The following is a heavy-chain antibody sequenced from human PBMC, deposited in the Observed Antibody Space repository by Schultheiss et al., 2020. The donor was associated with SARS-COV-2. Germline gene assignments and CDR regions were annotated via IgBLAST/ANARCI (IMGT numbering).Heavy chain of an antibody. CDR1: GFTFSSYS. J-gene: IGHJ5*02. CDR2: ISSSSSTI. D-gene: IGHD2-2*01. V-gene: IGHV3-48*01. CDR3: AKEAKGYCSSTSCSTTGGFDP. Sequence: GGSLRLSCAASGFTFSSYSMNWVRQAPGKGLEWVSSISSSSSTIYYADSVKGRFTISRDNSKNTLYLQMNSLRAEDTAVYYCAKEAKGYCSSTSCSTTGGFDPWGQGTLVTVSS.